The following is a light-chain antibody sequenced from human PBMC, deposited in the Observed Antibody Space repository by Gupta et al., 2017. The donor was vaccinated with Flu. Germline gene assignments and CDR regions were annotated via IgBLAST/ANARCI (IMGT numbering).Light chain of an antibody. V-gene: IGLV2-8*01. CDR3: SSYAGNFIYV. Sequence: QSALTQPPSASGSPGPSVTISCTGTSSDVGGNNHVAWYQQHPDKAPKLMIFEVNKRPSGVPDRFSGPKSGNTASLTVSGLQAEDEADYYCSSYAGNFIYVFGTGTKVTVL. J-gene: IGLJ1*01. CDR2: EVN. CDR1: SSDVGGNNH.